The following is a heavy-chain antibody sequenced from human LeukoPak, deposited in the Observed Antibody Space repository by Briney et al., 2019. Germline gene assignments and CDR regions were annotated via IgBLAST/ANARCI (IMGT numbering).Heavy chain of an antibody. CDR1: GGTFSSYA. CDR3: ARDLDGGGSFF. J-gene: IGHJ4*02. Sequence: GASVKVSCKASGGTFSSYAISWVRQAPGQGLEWMGRIIPILGIANYAQKFQGRVTITADKSTSTAYMELSSLRSEDTAVYYCARDLDGGGSFFWGQGTLVTVSS. D-gene: IGHD2-15*01. CDR2: IIPILGIA. V-gene: IGHV1-69*04.